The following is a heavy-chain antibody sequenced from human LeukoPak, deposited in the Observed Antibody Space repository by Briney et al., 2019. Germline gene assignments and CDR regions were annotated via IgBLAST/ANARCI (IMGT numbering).Heavy chain of an antibody. Sequence: GGSLRLSCAASGFTFGSYWMTWVRQAPGKGLEWVANIRQDGSEKYYVGSVKGRFTISRDNAKSSLFLEMNSLRPEDTAVYYCARDRLVVAAAAAYFFDYWGQGTLVTVCS. CDR3: ARDRLVVAAAAAYFFDY. D-gene: IGHD2-15*01. V-gene: IGHV3-7*01. CDR1: GFTFGSYW. J-gene: IGHJ4*02. CDR2: IRQDGSEK.